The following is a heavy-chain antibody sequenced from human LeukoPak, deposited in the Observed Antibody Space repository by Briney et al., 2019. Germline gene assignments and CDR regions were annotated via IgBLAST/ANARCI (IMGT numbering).Heavy chain of an antibody. CDR2: ISSSSDYI. D-gene: IGHD2/OR15-2a*01. Sequence: SGGSLRLSCAASGFTFSSYNMNWVRQAPGKGLEWVSSISSSSDYIYYADSVKGRFTIPRDNAKNSLYLQMKSLRAEDTAVYYCARGKTSQNIVTRKTYNWFDPWGQGTLVTVSS. J-gene: IGHJ5*02. CDR3: ARGKTSQNIVTRKTYNWFDP. CDR1: GFTFSSYN. V-gene: IGHV3-21*01.